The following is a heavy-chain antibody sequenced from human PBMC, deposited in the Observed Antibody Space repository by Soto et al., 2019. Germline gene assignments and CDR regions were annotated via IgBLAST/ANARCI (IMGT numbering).Heavy chain of an antibody. CDR2: ISFDGNYK. CDR3: VKDNLHRGSHDNWYFDL. Sequence: VQLVESGGGVVQPGRSLRLSCAASGFTFSSYGMHWVRQAPGKGLEWLAVISFDGNYKYHADSVKGRFTISRDNSKNTLFLEMSSLRAEDTAVYYCVKDNLHRGSHDNWYFDLWGRGTLVTVSS. V-gene: IGHV3-30*18. D-gene: IGHD1-26*01. J-gene: IGHJ2*01. CDR1: GFTFSSYG.